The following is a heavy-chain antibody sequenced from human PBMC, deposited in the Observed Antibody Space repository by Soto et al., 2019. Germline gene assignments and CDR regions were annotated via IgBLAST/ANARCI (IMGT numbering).Heavy chain of an antibody. CDR2: ISGSGGST. CDR3: AKEGGYCSSTSCYGRVYY. D-gene: IGHD2-2*03. J-gene: IGHJ4*02. V-gene: IGHV3-23*01. Sequence: EVQLLESGGGLVQPGGSLRLSCAASGFTFSSYAMSWVRQATGKGLEWVSAISGSGGSTYYADSVKGRFTISRDNSKNTLYLQMNSLRAEDTAVYYCAKEGGYCSSTSCYGRVYYWGQGTLVTVSS. CDR1: GFTFSSYA.